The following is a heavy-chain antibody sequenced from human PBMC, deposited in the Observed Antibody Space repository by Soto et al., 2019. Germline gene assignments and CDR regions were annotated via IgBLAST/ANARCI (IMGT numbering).Heavy chain of an antibody. D-gene: IGHD5-12*01. V-gene: IGHV4-34*01. CDR1: VGSFSGYY. J-gene: IGHJ4*02. CDR2: INHSGST. Sequence: SETLSLTCAVYVGSFSGYYWSWIRQPPGKGLEWIGEINHSGSTNYNPSLKSRVTISVDTSKNQFSLKLSSVTAADTAVYYCARGRRLRFDYWGQGTLVTVSS. CDR3: ARGRRLRFDY.